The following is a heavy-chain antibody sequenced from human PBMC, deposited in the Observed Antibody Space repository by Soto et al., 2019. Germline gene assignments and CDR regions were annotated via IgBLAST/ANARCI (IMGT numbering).Heavy chain of an antibody. Sequence: TSETLSLTCTVSGGSISSGDYYWSWIRQPPGKGLEWIGYIYYSGSTYYNPSLTSRVTISVDTSKNQFSLKLSSVTAADTAVYYCASAPDYDFWSGYPTWFDPWGQGTLVTVSS. V-gene: IGHV4-30-4*01. D-gene: IGHD3-3*01. CDR2: IYYSGST. J-gene: IGHJ5*02. CDR1: GGSISSGDYY. CDR3: ASAPDYDFWSGYPTWFDP.